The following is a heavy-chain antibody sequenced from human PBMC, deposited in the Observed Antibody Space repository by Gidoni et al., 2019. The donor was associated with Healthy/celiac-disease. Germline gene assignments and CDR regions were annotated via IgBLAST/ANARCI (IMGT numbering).Heavy chain of an antibody. CDR1: GFTLRSYS. CDR3: ARGSSSGGSCYGMDV. CDR2: MSSSSSYI. J-gene: IGHJ6*02. Sequence: EVQLVESGGGLVKPGGSLRLSCAASGFTLRSYSMNWVRQAPGKGLEWVSSMSSSSSYIDYADSVKGRFTISRDNAKNSLYLQMNSLRAEDTAVYYCARGSSSGGSCYGMDVWGQGTTVTVSS. V-gene: IGHV3-21*01. D-gene: IGHD2-15*01.